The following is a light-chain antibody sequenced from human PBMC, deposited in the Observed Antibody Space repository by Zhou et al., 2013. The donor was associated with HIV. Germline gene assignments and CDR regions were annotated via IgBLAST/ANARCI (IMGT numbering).Light chain of an antibody. CDR1: QSLVHSDGNTY. CDR2: KVS. J-gene: IGKJ1*01. V-gene: IGKV2-30*02. CDR3: MQAKXWPWT. Sequence: DVVMTQSPLSLPVTLGQPASITCRSSQSLVHSDGNTYLNWFQQRPGQSPRRLIHKVSNRDSGVPDRFSGSGSGTDFTLKISRVEAEDVGIYYCMQAKXWPWTFGQGTKVEIK.